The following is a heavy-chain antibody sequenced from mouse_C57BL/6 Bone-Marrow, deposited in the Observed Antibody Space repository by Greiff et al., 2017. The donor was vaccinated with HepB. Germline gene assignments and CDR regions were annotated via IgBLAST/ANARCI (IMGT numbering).Heavy chain of an antibody. CDR3: ARNSFDAMDY. J-gene: IGHJ4*01. CDR2: IYPRSGNT. CDR1: GYTFTSYG. Sequence: VKLMESGAELARPGASVKLSCKASGYTFTSYGISWVKQRPGQGLEWIGEIYPRSGNTYYNEKFKGKATLTADKSSSTAYMELRSLTSEDSAVYFCARNSFDAMDYWGQGTSVTVSS. V-gene: IGHV1-81*01.